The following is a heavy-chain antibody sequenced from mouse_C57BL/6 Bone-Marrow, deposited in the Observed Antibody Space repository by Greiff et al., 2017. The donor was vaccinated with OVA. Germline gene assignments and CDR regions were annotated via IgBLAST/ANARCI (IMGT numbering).Heavy chain of an antibody. CDR3: ARQYSNYASWFAY. CDR2: ISNGGGST. Sequence: DVMLVESGGGLVQPGGSLKLSCAASGFTFSDYYMYWVRQTPEKRLEWVAYISNGGGSTYYPDTVKGRFTISRDNAKNTLYLQMSRLKSEDTAMYYCARQYSNYASWFAYWGQGTLVTVSA. V-gene: IGHV5-12*01. J-gene: IGHJ3*01. D-gene: IGHD2-5*01. CDR1: GFTFSDYY.